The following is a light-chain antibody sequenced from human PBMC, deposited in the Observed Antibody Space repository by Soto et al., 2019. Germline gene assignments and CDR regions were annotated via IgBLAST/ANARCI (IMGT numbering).Light chain of an antibody. CDR3: QQYGSPPST. Sequence: TQSPGTLSLSPGERATLSCRASQSVSNNYLAWYQQKPGQAPSLLIHGASSRANGVPDRFSGSGSGTDFTLTVNRLEPEDFAVYYCQQYGSPPSTFGQGTKVDIK. J-gene: IGKJ1*01. CDR2: GAS. V-gene: IGKV3-20*01. CDR1: QSVSNNY.